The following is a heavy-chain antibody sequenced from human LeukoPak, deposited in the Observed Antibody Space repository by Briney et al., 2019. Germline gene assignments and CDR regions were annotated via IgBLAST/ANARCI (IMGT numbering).Heavy chain of an antibody. J-gene: IGHJ6*02. CDR2: INPNSGGT. Sequence: GASVKVSCKASGYTFTGYYMHWVRQAPGQGLEWMGRINPNSGGTNYAQKFQGRVTMTRDTSISTAYMELSRLRSDDTAVYYCARPVVPAAIYYYGMDVWGQGTTVTVSS. V-gene: IGHV1-2*06. D-gene: IGHD2-2*01. CDR3: ARPVVPAAIYYYGMDV. CDR1: GYTFTGYY.